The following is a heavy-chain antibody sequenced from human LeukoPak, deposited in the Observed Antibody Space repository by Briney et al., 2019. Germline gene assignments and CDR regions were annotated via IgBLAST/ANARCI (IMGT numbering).Heavy chain of an antibody. V-gene: IGHV4-38-2*01. J-gene: IGHJ4*02. CDR3: ASIIVGATTRFDY. D-gene: IGHD1-26*01. CDR2: IYHSGST. Sequence: PSETLSLTCAVSGYSISSGYYWGWIQQPPGKGLEWIGSIYHSGSTYYNPSLKSRVTISVDTSKNQFSLKLSSVTAADTAVYYCASIIVGATTRFDYWGQGTLVTVSS. CDR1: GYSISSGYY.